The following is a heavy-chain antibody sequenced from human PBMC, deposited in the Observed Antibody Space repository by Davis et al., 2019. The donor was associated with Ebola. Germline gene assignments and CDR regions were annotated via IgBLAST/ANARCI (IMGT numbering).Heavy chain of an antibody. CDR3: TGNADGYNYRDY. Sequence: GESLKISCAASGFTISTYWMNWVRQVPGKGLEWVANIKQDGSERYYVDSVKGRFTISRDNAKNSLYLQMNSLKTEDTAVYYCTGNADGYNYRDYWGQGTLVTVSS. CDR1: GFTISTYW. D-gene: IGHD5-24*01. V-gene: IGHV3-7*03. J-gene: IGHJ4*02. CDR2: IKQDGSER.